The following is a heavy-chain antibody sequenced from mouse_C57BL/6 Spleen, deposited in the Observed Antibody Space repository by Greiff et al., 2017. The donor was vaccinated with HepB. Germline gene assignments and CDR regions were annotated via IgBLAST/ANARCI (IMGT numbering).Heavy chain of an antibody. CDR1: GFNIKNTY. CDR3: ARPTVVANPYFDY. Sequence: VHVKQSVAELVRPGASVKLSCTASGFNIKNTYMHWVKQRPEQGLEWIGRIDPANGNTKYAPKFQGKATITADTSSNTAYLQLSSLTSEDTAIYYCARPTVVANPYFDYWGQGTTLTVSS. V-gene: IGHV14-3*01. CDR2: IDPANGNT. J-gene: IGHJ2*01. D-gene: IGHD1-1*01.